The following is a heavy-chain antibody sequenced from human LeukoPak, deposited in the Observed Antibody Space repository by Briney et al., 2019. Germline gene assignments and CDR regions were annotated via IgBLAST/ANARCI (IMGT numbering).Heavy chain of an antibody. CDR1: GGSINNYY. V-gene: IGHV4-4*07. CDR3: ARGRYCSADICSGGDAFDI. D-gene: IGHD2-15*01. CDR2: IYTRGST. J-gene: IGHJ3*02. Sequence: PSETLSLTCTVSGGSINNYYWSWIRQHAGKGLEWIGRIYTRGSTNYNPSLKSRVTMSVDTSKNQFSLKLSSVTAADTAVYYCARGRYCSADICSGGDAFDIWGQGTMVSVSS.